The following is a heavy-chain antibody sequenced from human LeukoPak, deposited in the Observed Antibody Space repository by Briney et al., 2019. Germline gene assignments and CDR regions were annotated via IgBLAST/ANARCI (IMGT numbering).Heavy chain of an antibody. Sequence: PSETLSLTCTVSGGSISSSSYYWGWIRQPPGKGLEWIGSIYYSGSTYYNPSLKSRVTISVDTSKNQFSLKLSSVTAADTAVYYCARERVSAPVGWFDPWGQGTLVTVSS. CDR1: GGSISSSSYY. D-gene: IGHD2/OR15-2a*01. V-gene: IGHV4-39*07. CDR2: IYYSGST. J-gene: IGHJ5*02. CDR3: ARERVSAPVGWFDP.